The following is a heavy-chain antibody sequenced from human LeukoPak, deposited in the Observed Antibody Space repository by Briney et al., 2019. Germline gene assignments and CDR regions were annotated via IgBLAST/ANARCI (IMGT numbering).Heavy chain of an antibody. V-gene: IGHV5-51*01. CDR2: IYPRYSDT. J-gene: IGHJ6*03. D-gene: IGHD2-2*01. Sequence: GESLKTSCKGFGYSFTSYWIGWVRQIPGKGLEWIGIIYPRYSDTRYSPSFHGQVTIPTHKSITTAYLQWNRLKASDTAMYYRARRIPTSYYYYMGVCGKGNTVTVSS. CDR3: ARRIPTSYYYYMGV. CDR1: GYSFTSYW.